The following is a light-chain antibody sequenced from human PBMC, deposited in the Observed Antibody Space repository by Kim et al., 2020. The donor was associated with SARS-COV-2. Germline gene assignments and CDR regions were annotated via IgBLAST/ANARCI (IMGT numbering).Light chain of an antibody. J-gene: IGLJ3*02. Sequence: GQRVTISGSGSSSNIGSNTVAWYQQLPRTAPKLLISGSSQRPSGVPDRFSGSQSGTSASLAISGLQSEDEADYHCAAWDDSVNGVVFGGGTQLTVL. CDR3: AAWDDSVNGVV. CDR1: SSNIGSNT. V-gene: IGLV1-44*01. CDR2: GSS.